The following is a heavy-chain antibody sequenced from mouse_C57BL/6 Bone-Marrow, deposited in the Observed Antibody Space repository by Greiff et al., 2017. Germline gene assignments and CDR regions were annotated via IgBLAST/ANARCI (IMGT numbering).Heavy chain of an antibody. CDR3: SSFYVNYFDF. Sequence: EVQLQQSGAELVRPGASVKLSCTASGFNIKDDYIHWVKQRPEQGLEWIGWIDPEIGDTEYASKFQGKATITSDTSSNTAYLQLSSLTSEDTAVYYCSSFYVNYFDFWGQGTPRTVAS. D-gene: IGHD1-1*01. V-gene: IGHV14-4*01. CDR1: GFNIKDDY. J-gene: IGHJ2*01. CDR2: IDPEIGDT.